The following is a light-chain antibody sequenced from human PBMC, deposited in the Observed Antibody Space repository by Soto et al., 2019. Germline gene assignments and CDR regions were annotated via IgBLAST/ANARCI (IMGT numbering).Light chain of an antibody. Sequence: DIQMPQSPSSLSASVGDRVTITCRASQSISSYLNWYQQKPGKAPKLLIYAASSLQSGVPSRFSGSGSGTDFTLTISSLQPEDFATYYCQQSYSTAITFGQGTRLEIK. CDR2: AAS. V-gene: IGKV1-39*01. J-gene: IGKJ5*01. CDR3: QQSYSTAIT. CDR1: QSISSY.